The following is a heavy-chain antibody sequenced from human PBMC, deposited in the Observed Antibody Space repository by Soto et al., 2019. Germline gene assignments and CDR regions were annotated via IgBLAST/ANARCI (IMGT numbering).Heavy chain of an antibody. CDR2: INPNNGVT. CDR3: AAAAIPVARRHPDS. Sequence: ASGKGSCKASGYMFTGFCLHWVRQAPGQGLEWMGGINPNNGVTTYAKNFQGRVTMTRDSSISTAYMQLSSLRPDDTAVYFCAAAAIPVARRHPDSWAQGTVVTLS. CDR1: GYMFTGFC. J-gene: IGHJ4*02. V-gene: IGHV1-2*02. D-gene: IGHD6-19*01.